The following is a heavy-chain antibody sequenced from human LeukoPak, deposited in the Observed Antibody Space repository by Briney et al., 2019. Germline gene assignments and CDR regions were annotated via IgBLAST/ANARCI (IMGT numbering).Heavy chain of an antibody. CDR3: ARDRDSAFDY. J-gene: IGHJ4*02. CDR2: IYYSGST. CDR1: GGSISSYY. Sequence: SETLSLTCTVSGGSISSYYWSWIRQPPGKGLEWIGYIYYSGSTNYNPSLKSRVTISVDTSKNQFSLKPSSVTAADTAVYYCARDRDSAFDYWGQGTLVTVSS. V-gene: IGHV4-59*01. D-gene: IGHD2-15*01.